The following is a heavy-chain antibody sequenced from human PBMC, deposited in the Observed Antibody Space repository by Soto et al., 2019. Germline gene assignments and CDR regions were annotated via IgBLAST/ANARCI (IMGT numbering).Heavy chain of an antibody. D-gene: IGHD2-15*01. J-gene: IGHJ4*02. CDR3: ARVGPATVVTLYFDY. CDR2: IYTGGST. V-gene: IGHV3-53*01. CDR1: GFTVSSNY. Sequence: PGGSLRLSCAASGFTVSSNYMSWVRQAPGKGLVWVSSIYTGGSTYYADSVKGRFTISRDSSNNTLYLLMNSLTAEDTAVYYCARVGPATVVTLYFDYWGQGTQVTVSS.